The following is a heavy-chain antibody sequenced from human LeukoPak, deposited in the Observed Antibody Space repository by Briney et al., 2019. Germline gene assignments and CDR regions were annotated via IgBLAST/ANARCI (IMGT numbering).Heavy chain of an antibody. D-gene: IGHD6-19*01. J-gene: IGHJ4*02. CDR1: GFTFSSYG. CDR2: ISYDGSAK. CDR3: AKETIAVSGPNYFNY. V-gene: IGHV3-30*18. Sequence: PGGSLRLSCAAFGFTFSSYGMHWVRQAPGKGLEWLAVISYDGSAKYYADSVEGRFTVSRDNSMNTMYLQMNSLRAEDTAVYYRAKETIAVSGPNYFNYWGQGTLVTVSS.